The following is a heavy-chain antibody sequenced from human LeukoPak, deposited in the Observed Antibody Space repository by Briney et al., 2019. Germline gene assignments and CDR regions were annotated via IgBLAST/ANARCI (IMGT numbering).Heavy chain of an antibody. J-gene: IGHJ4*02. CDR2: ISAYNGDT. Sequence: ASVKVSCKASGYTFTSYDIAWVRQAPGQGLEWMAWISAYNGDTNYAQKLQGRVTMTTDTSTSTAYMELTSLNSDDTAVYYCARDVYCGGGNCYYYFDYWGQGTLVTVSS. CDR1: GYTFTSYD. V-gene: IGHV1-18*01. CDR3: ARDVYCGGGNCYYYFDY. D-gene: IGHD2-15*01.